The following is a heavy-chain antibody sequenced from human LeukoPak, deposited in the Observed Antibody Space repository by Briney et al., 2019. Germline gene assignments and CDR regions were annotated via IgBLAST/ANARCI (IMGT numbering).Heavy chain of an antibody. D-gene: IGHD2-2*02. CDR1: GFTFSSYS. Sequence: GGSLRLSCAASGFTFSSYSMNWVRQAPGKGLEWVSSISSSSSYIYYADSVKGRFTISRDNAKNSLYLQMNSLRAEDTAVYYCARYCSSTSCYTRRLGPYYMDVWGKGTTVTVSS. CDR3: ARYCSSTSCYTRRLGPYYMDV. V-gene: IGHV3-21*01. J-gene: IGHJ6*03. CDR2: ISSSSSYI.